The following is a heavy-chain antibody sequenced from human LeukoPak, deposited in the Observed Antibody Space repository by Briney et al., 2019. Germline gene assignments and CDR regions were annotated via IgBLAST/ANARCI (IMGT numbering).Heavy chain of an antibody. D-gene: IGHD5-24*01. CDR3: ASVGGDGYNKGFAY. V-gene: IGHV3-23*01. J-gene: IGHJ4*02. Sequence: QSGGSLRLSCAASGFTFSSYAMSWVRQAPGKGLEWVSAISGSGGSTYYADSVKGRFTISRDNSKNTLYLQMNSLRAEDTAVYYCASVGGDGYNKGFAYWGQGTLVTVSS. CDR1: GFTFSSYA. CDR2: ISGSGGST.